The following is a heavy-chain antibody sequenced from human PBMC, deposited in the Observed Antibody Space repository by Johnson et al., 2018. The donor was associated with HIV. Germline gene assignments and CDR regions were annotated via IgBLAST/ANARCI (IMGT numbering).Heavy chain of an antibody. D-gene: IGHD2-15*01. J-gene: IGHJ3*02. CDR2: ISWNSGSI. CDR3: AKDLRSVNLDAFDI. CDR1: GFTFDDNA. Sequence: VQLVESGGGVVQPGRSLRLSCAASGFTFDDNAMHWVRQAPGQGLEWVSGISWNSGSIGYADSVKGRFTISRDNAKNSLYLQMNSLRAEDTALYYCAKDLRSVNLDAFDIWGQGTMVTVSS. V-gene: IGHV3-9*01.